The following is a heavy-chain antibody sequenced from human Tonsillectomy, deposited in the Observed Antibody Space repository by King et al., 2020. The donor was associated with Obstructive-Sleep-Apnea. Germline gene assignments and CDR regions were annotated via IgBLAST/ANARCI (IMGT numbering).Heavy chain of an antibody. CDR1: GYTFTGYY. J-gene: IGHJ2*01. CDR3: ARAGGTAMVNWYFDL. Sequence: VQLVQSGAEVKKPGASVKVSCKASGYTFTGYYMHWVRQAPGQGLEWMGWINPNSGGTNYAQKFQGWVTMTRDTSISTAYMELSRLRSDDTAVYYCARAGGTAMVNWYFDLWGRGTLVTVSS. D-gene: IGHD5-18*01. V-gene: IGHV1-2*04. CDR2: INPNSGGT.